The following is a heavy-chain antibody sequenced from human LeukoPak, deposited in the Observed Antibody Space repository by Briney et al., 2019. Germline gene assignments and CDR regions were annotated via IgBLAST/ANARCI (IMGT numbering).Heavy chain of an antibody. CDR3: ARVRYDSSGYPDAFDI. CDR2: IYYSGST. V-gene: IGHV4-59*01. J-gene: IGHJ3*02. CDR1: GGSISSYY. D-gene: IGHD3-22*01. Sequence: SPSETLSLTCTVSGGSISSYYWSWIRQPPGKGLEWIGYIYYSGSTNYNPSLKSRVTISVDTSKNQFSLKLSSVTAADTAVYYCARVRYDSSGYPDAFDIWGQGTMVTVSS.